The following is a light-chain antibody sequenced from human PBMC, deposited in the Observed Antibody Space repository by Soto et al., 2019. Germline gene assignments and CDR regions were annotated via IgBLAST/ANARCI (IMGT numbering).Light chain of an antibody. Sequence: EIQFTQSPATLSESPGERATLSCRASQSVSSNLAWYQQKPGQAPRLLIYGASTRATGIPARFSGSGSGTEFTLTISSLQSEDFAVYYCQQYNNWPPWTFGQGTKVDI. CDR2: GAS. J-gene: IGKJ1*01. CDR3: QQYNNWPPWT. CDR1: QSVSSN. V-gene: IGKV3-15*01.